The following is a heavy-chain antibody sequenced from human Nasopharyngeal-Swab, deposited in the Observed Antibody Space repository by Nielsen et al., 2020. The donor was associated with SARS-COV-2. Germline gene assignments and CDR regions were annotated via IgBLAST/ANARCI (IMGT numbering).Heavy chain of an antibody. CDR2: ISYDGSNK. CDR3: AKEPAMVRGRVYYYYYGMDV. CDR1: GFTFSSYG. V-gene: IGHV3-30*18. D-gene: IGHD3-10*01. Sequence: GGSLRLSCAASGFTFSSYGMHWVRQAPGKGLEGVAVISYDGSNKYYADSVKGRFTISRDNSKNTLYLQMNSLRAEDTAVYYCAKEPAMVRGRVYYYYYGMDVWGQGTTVTVSS. J-gene: IGHJ6*02.